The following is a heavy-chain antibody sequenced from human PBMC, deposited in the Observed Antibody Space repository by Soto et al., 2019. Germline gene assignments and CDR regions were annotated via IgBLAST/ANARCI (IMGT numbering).Heavy chain of an antibody. J-gene: IGHJ6*02. CDR1: GGSFSGYY. CDR2: INHSGST. D-gene: IGHD3-10*01. CDR3: AAVPGRVTMVRGVRYYYGMDV. V-gene: IGHV4-34*01. Sequence: SETLSLTCAVYGGSFSGYYWSWIRQPPGKGLECIGEINHSGSTNYNPSLKSRVTISVDTSKNQFSLKLSSVTAADTAVYYCAAVPGRVTMVRGVRYYYGMDVWGQGTTVTVSS.